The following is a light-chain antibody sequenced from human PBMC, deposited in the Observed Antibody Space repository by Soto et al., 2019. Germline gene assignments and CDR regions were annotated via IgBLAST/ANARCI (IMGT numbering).Light chain of an antibody. CDR1: QSVTSNY. CDR3: QQYVSSSDT. J-gene: IGKJ2*01. V-gene: IGKV3-20*01. Sequence: EIVLTQSPGTLSLSPGERATLSCRASQSVTSNYLAWYQQKPGQAPRLLIFGASTRATGIPDRFSGSGSGTDFTLTISRLEPEDFAVYFCQQYVSSSDTFGQGTKLEIK. CDR2: GAS.